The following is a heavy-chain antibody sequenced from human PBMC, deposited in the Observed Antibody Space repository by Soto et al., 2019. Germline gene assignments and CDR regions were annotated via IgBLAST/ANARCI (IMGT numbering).Heavy chain of an antibody. CDR3: GLKTGYWYYFDY. D-gene: IGHD2-8*02. CDR2: INPDSGGT. CDR1: GYTFTGFY. V-gene: IGHV1-2*02. Sequence: ASVKVSCKASGYTFTGFYIHWVRQAPGQGLEWMGWINPDSGGTNYAQDFQGRVTMTRDTSISTAYMELSRLRSDDTAVYYCGLKTGYWYYFDYWGQGTLVTVSS. J-gene: IGHJ4*02.